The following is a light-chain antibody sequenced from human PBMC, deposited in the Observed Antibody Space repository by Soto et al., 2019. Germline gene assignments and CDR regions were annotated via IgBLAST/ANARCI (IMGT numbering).Light chain of an antibody. CDR1: QSISSW. CDR3: LLDYSYFWA. J-gene: IGKJ1*01. CDR2: KAS. Sequence: DIQMTQSPSTLSASVGDRVTITCRASQSISSWLAWYQQKPGKAPKLLIYKASSLESGVPSRFSGSGSGTEFTLTISSLQPEDFATYYCLLDYSYFWAFGQGTKVDIK. V-gene: IGKV1-5*03.